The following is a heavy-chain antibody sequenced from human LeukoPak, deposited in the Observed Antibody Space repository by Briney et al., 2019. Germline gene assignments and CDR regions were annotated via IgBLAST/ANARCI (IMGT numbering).Heavy chain of an antibody. CDR2: MNPNSGNT. Sequence: ASVKVSCKASGYTFTSYDINWVRQATGQGLEWMGWMNPNSGNTGYAQKFQGRVTMTTDTSTSTAYMELRSLRSDDTAVYYCARTRTTVTTIDYWGQGTLVTVSS. V-gene: IGHV1-8*01. CDR1: GYTFTSYD. J-gene: IGHJ4*02. D-gene: IGHD4-11*01. CDR3: ARTRTTVTTIDY.